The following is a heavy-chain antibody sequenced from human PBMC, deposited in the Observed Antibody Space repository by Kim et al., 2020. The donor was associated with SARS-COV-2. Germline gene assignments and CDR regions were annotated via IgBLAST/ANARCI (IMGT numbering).Heavy chain of an antibody. D-gene: IGHD3-3*01. CDR3: ARELRFLEWLTPSLTGNWFDP. CDR2: IYSGGST. V-gene: IGHV3-53*01. CDR1: GFTVSSNY. J-gene: IGHJ5*02. Sequence: GGSLRLSCAASGFTVSSNYMSWVRQAPGKGLEWVSVIYSGGSTYYADSVKGRFTISRDNSKNTLYLQMNSLRAEDTAVYYCARELRFLEWLTPSLTGNWFDPWGQGTLVTVSS.